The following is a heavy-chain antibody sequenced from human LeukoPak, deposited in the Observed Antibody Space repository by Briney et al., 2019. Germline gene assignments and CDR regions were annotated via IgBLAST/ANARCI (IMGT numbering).Heavy chain of an antibody. D-gene: IGHD6-6*01. CDR3: ARDLPNPFEYSSSEVYFDY. J-gene: IGHJ4*02. CDR2: ISAYNGNT. Sequence: ASVKVSCKASGGTFSSYAISWVRQAPGQGLEWMGWISAYNGNTNYAQKLQGRVTMTTDTSTSTAYMELRSLRSDDTAVYYCARDLPNPFEYSSSEVYFDYWGQGTLVTVSS. V-gene: IGHV1-18*01. CDR1: GGTFSSYA.